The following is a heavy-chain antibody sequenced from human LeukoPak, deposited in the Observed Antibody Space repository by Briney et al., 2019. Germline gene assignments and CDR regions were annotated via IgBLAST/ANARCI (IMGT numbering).Heavy chain of an antibody. D-gene: IGHD3-9*01. CDR1: GYTFTSYY. CDR2: INPSGGST. CDR3: ARGIEYYDILTGYEPPDY. J-gene: IGHJ4*02. V-gene: IGHV1-46*03. Sequence: ASVKVSCKASGYTFTSYYMHWVRQAPGRGLEWMGIINPSGGSTSYAQKFQGRVTMTRDTSTSTVYMELSSLRSEDTAVYYCARGIEYYDILTGYEPPDYWGQGTLVTVSS.